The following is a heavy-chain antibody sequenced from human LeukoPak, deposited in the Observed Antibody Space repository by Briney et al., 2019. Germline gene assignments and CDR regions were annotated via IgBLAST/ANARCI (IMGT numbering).Heavy chain of an antibody. Sequence: GSLRLSCAASGFTFSSYAMSWVRQAPGKGLEWVSAISGSGGSTYYADSVKGRFTISRDNSKNTLYLQMNSLRAEDTAVYYCAKSLYDCSSTSCYSLKRSDYYYYYYMDVWGKGTTVTVSS. CDR1: GFTFSSYA. J-gene: IGHJ6*03. V-gene: IGHV3-23*01. D-gene: IGHD2-2*01. CDR3: AKSLYDCSSTSCYSLKRSDYYYYYYMDV. CDR2: ISGSGGST.